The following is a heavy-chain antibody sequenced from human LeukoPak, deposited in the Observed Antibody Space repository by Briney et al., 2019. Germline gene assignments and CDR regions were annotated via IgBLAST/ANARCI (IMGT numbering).Heavy chain of an antibody. D-gene: IGHD4-17*01. J-gene: IGHJ4*02. CDR2: INPSGGRT. CDR3: AISGGSRNYGDYRRG. CDR1: GYTFTSYY. V-gene: IGHV1-46*01. Sequence: ASVKVSCKASGYTFTSYYMHWVRQAPGQGLEWMGIINPSGGRTSYAQKFQGRVTMTRDTSASTVYMELSSLRSEDTAVYYCAISGGSRNYGDYRRGGGQGTLVTVSS.